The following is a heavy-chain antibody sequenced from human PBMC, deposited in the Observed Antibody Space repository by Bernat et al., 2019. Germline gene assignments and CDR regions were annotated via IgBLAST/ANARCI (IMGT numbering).Heavy chain of an antibody. CDR2: INHSGIT. J-gene: IGHJ4*02. D-gene: IGHD3-22*01. Sequence: QVQLQKWGAGLLKPSETLSLTCAVYGWSFRGYYWSCIRQPPGKGLEWIGEINHSGITNYNPSLKSRVHISVDTSKNQLSLKLSSVTAADTAVYYCARDDYYDSSGYKHLDYWGQGTLVTVSS. CDR1: GWSFRGYY. CDR3: ARDDYYDSSGYKHLDY. V-gene: IGHV4-34*01.